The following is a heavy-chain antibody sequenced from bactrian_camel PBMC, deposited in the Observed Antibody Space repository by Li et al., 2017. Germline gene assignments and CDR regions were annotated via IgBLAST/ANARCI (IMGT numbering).Heavy chain of an antibody. D-gene: IGHD1*01. CDR1: GFTFSSFY. Sequence: VQLVESGGGLVQPGGSLRLSCAASGFTFSSFYINWVRQAPGKGLEWVSNIRSDGSNTYYADSVKGRFTISRDNAKNTVYLLMNSLKPEDTAVYYCVKPNPDARGGFDHWGQGTQVTVS. J-gene: IGHJ4*01. V-gene: IGHV3S6*01. CDR2: IRSDGSNT. CDR3: VKPNPDARGGFDH.